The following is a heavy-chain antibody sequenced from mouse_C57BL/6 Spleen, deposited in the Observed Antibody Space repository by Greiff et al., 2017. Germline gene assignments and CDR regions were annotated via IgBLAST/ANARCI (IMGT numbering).Heavy chain of an antibody. V-gene: IGHV1-62-2*01. Sequence: QVQLQQSGAELVKPGASVKLSCKASGYTFTEYTIHWVKQRSGQGLEWIGWFYPGSGRTKYNEKFKGKATVTADKSSSTVFMEVSRLTSEVSAVYFCARHEGGLYYGYYAWFAYWGQGTLVTVSA. CDR1: GYTFTEYT. J-gene: IGHJ3*01. CDR3: ARHEGGLYYGYYAWFAY. D-gene: IGHD2-3*01. CDR2: FYPGSGRT.